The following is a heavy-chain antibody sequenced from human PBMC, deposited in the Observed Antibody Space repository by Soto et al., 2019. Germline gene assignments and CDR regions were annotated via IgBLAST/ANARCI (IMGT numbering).Heavy chain of an antibody. J-gene: IGHJ2*01. CDR3: AHSRSTQHLAHWHFDL. V-gene: IGHV2-5*02. D-gene: IGHD6-13*01. Sequence: QITLKESGPTLVKPTQTLTLTCTFSGFSLSTSGVGVGWIRQPPGKALEWLALIYWDDDKRYSPSLRSRLTITKDTSKNQVVLTMTNMDPVDTATYYCAHSRSTQHLAHWHFDLWGRGTLVTVSS. CDR2: IYWDDDK. CDR1: GFSLSTSGVG.